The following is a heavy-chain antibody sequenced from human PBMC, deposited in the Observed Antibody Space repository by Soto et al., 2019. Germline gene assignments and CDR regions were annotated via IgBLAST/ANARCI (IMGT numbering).Heavy chain of an antibody. J-gene: IGHJ6*03. CDR1: GGSISSSSYY. Sequence: SETLSLTCTVSGGSISSSSYYWGWIRQPPGKGLEWIGSIYYSGSTYYNPSLKSRVTISVDTSKNQFSLKLSSVTAADTAVYYCARSSRLRFLEWVPDYYYYYMAVWGKGTSVTVSS. D-gene: IGHD3-3*01. CDR2: IYYSGST. CDR3: ARSSRLRFLEWVPDYYYYYMAV. V-gene: IGHV4-39*01.